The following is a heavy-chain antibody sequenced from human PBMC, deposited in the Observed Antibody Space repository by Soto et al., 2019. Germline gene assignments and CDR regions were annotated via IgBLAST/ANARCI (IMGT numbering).Heavy chain of an antibody. CDR2: IIPLFDTT. V-gene: IGHV1-69*01. CDR1: GGSFSSYT. CDR3: TTGGGSYDHRFDS. D-gene: IGHD2-15*01. J-gene: IGHJ4*02. Sequence: QVQLVQSGAEVKKPGSSVKVSCKASGGSFSSYTISWVRQAPGQGLEWMVGIIPLFDTTNYAQKFQGRVTITADESSSTAYMELSSLTSEDTAVFYCTTGGGSYDHRFDSWGQGTLVTVSS.